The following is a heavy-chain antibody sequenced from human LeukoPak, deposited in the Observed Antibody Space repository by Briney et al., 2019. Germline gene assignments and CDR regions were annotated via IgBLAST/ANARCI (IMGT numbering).Heavy chain of an antibody. CDR3: ATATSERSGHSRDAFDI. D-gene: IGHD2-15*01. CDR2: FDREDGET. J-gene: IGHJ3*02. Sequence: ASVKVSCKVSGYTLTELSMHWVRQAPGKGLEWMGGFDREDGETIYAQKFQGRVTMTEDTSTDTAYMEPSSLSSEDTAVYYCATATSERSGHSRDAFDIWGQETMVTVSS. V-gene: IGHV1-24*01. CDR1: GYTLTELS.